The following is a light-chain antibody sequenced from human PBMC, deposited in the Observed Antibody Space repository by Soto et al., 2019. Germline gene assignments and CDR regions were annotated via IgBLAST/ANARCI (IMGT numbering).Light chain of an antibody. CDR3: AAWDDSLTGPV. V-gene: IGLV1-36*01. Sequence: QSVLTQPPSVSAAPRQRVTISCSGSSSNIGNNAVNWYQQLPGKAPKLLIHFDDRVASGVSDRFSGSKSGTSASLAISGPQSEDEADYCAAWDDSLTGPVFGGGTKLTVL. CDR2: FDD. J-gene: IGLJ3*02. CDR1: SSNIGNNA.